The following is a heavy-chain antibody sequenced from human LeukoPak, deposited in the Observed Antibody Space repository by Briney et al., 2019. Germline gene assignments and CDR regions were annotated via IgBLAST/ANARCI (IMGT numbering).Heavy chain of an antibody. V-gene: IGHV3-30*18. Sequence: SGGSLRLSCAASGFTFSSYGMHWVRQAPGKGLEWVAVISHDGSNKYYADSVKGRFTISRDNSKNTLYLQMNSLRAEDTAVYYRAKGAAGTPGAFYFDYWGQGTLVTVSS. CDR1: GFTFSSYG. CDR2: ISHDGSNK. CDR3: AKGAAGTPGAFYFDY. D-gene: IGHD6-13*01. J-gene: IGHJ4*02.